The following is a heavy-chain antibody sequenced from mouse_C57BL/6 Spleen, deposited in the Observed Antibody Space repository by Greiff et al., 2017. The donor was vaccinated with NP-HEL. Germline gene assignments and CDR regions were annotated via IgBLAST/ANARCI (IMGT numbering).Heavy chain of an antibody. Sequence: QVHLKQSGAELVRPGTSVKMSCKASGYTFTNYWIGWAKQRPGHGLEWIGDIYPGGGYTNYNEKFKGKATLTADKSSSTAYMQFSSLTSEDSAIYYCARSGRVTTYGYYFDYWGQGTTLTVSS. CDR2: IYPGGGYT. D-gene: IGHD2-3*01. V-gene: IGHV1-63*01. J-gene: IGHJ2*01. CDR3: ARSGRVTTYGYYFDY. CDR1: GYTFTNYW.